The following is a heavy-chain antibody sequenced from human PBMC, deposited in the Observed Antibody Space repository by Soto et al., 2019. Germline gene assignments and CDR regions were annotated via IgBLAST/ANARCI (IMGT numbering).Heavy chain of an antibody. CDR1: GASISSGW. D-gene: IGHD3-10*01. CDR2: TLYSGRT. CDR3: SSRVTDAPT. V-gene: IGHV4-4*02. Sequence: SETLSLTCAVSGASISSGWWTRVRQPPGKGLEWIGETLYSGRTNYNSSLNSRVTISIDKSKKQFSLNLSSVTAADTAVYYCSSRVTDAPTWGQGTLVTVSS. J-gene: IGHJ5*02.